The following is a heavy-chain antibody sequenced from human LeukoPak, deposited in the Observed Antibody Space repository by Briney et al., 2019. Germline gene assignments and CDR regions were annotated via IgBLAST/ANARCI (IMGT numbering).Heavy chain of an antibody. CDR3: ANGWSPDY. CDR1: GFTFSTYA. V-gene: IGHV3-23*01. CDR2: ISGSGGST. Sequence: GGSLRLSCAASGFTFSTYAMSWVRQAPGKGLEWVSGISGSGGSTYYADSVKGRFTIFRDNSKNTLYLQMNSLRAEDTAVYHCANGWSPDYWGRGTLVTVSS. J-gene: IGHJ4*02. D-gene: IGHD2-15*01.